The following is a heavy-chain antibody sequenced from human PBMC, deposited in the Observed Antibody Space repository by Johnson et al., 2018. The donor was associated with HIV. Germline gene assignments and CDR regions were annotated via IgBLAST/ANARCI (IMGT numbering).Heavy chain of an antibody. CDR3: AKDLNYGSGPVDI. CDR2: ISYDGSNK. CDR1: GFTFSSYA. J-gene: IGHJ3*02. V-gene: IGHV3-30-3*01. D-gene: IGHD3-10*01. Sequence: QVQLVDSGGGLVQPGGSLRLSCAASGFTFSSYAVHWVRQAPGKGLEWVAIISYDGSNKYYADSVKGRFTISRDNSKNTLYLQMNSLRAEDTAVYYCAKDLNYGSGPVDIWGQGTMVTVSS.